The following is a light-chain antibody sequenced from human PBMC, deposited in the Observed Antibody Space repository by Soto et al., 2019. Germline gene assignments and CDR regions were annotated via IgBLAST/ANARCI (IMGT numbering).Light chain of an antibody. J-gene: IGLJ1*01. CDR3: CSYAGNSLYV. CDR1: SSDVGGYNY. Sequence: QSALTQPPSASGSPGQSVTISCTGTSSDVGGYNYVSWYQQHPGKAPKLMIYDVTKRPSGVPDRFSGSKSGNTASLTISGLQAEDEADYFCCSYAGNSLYVLGTGTKLTVL. CDR2: DVT. V-gene: IGLV2-8*01.